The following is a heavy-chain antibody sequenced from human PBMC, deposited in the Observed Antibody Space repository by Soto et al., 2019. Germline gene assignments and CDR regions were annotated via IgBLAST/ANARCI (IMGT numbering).Heavy chain of an antibody. D-gene: IGHD3-3*01. V-gene: IGHV3-30*18. J-gene: IGHJ6*02. CDR1: GLTFSRCG. CDR3: AKDVLRFLEWLAFYGMDV. Sequence: GGSRTLDCAASGLTFSRCGMYCLRQAPGKGLEWVAVISYDGSNKYYADSVKGRFTISRDNSKNTLYLQMNSLRAEDTAVYYCAKDVLRFLEWLAFYGMDVWGQGTTVTVSS. CDR2: ISYDGSNK.